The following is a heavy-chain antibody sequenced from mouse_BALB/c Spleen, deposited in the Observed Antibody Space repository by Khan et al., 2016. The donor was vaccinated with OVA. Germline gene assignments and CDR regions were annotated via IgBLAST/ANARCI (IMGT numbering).Heavy chain of an antibody. Sequence: VQLQQSGAELVKPGASVKLSCTASGFNIKDTYIHWVKRRPEQGLEWIGRITPANGNTEYDPKFQGKATMRADTSSNTAYLQLSSLTSGDTAVYGWVRPAYDPRNFDVWGAGTTVTVSS. CDR3: VRPAYDPRNFDV. D-gene: IGHD2-3*01. CDR1: GFNIKDTY. CDR2: ITPANGNT. V-gene: IGHV14-3*02. J-gene: IGHJ1*01.